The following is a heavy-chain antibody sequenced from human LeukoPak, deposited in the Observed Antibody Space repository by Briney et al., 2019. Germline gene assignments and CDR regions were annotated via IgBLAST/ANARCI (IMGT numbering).Heavy chain of an antibody. J-gene: IGHJ4*02. Sequence: GGSLRLSCAATGFSFSSYALSWVRQAPGKGLEWVSAISSGGDRTYYADSVTGRFTISRDNSKNMLFLQMSSLRAEDAAMYYCTREAIATGYAYDWGQGALVTVFS. V-gene: IGHV3-23*01. CDR2: ISSGGDRT. D-gene: IGHD3-16*01. CDR3: TREAIATGYAYD. CDR1: GFSFSSYA.